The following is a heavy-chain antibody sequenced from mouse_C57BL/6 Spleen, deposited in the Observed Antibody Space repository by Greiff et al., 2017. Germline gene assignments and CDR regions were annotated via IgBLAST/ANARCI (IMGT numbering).Heavy chain of an antibody. CDR2: INPSSGYT. J-gene: IGHJ4*01. V-gene: IGHV1-7*01. D-gene: IGHD2-5*01. CDR3: GKSSNHYAMDY. CDR1: GYTFTSYW. Sequence: QVQLKQSGAELAKPGASVKLSCTASGYTFTSYWMHWVKQRPGQGLEWIGYINPSSGYTKYNQKFKDKATLTADKSSSTAYMQLSSLTYEDSAVYYCGKSSNHYAMDYWGQGTSVTVSS.